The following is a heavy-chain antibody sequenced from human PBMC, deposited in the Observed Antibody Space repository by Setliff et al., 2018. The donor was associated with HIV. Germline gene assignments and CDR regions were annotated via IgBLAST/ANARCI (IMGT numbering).Heavy chain of an antibody. CDR2: IYSDDYT. Sequence: GGSLRLSCEASGFTLTKYTMTWVRQAPGKGLEWVSIIYSDDYTYYADSIKGRFTISRDSSKNTLYLQMTSLRAEDTAVYYCARRAYCSSTTCFDFWGQGTLVTVSS. D-gene: IGHD2-2*01. V-gene: IGHV3-66*04. CDR3: ARRAYCSSTTCFDF. J-gene: IGHJ4*02. CDR1: GFTLTKYT.